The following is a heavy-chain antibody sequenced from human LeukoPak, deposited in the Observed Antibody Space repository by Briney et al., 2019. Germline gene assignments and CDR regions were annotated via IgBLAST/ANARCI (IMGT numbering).Heavy chain of an antibody. Sequence: PGGSLRLSCAASGFTFSSYSMNWVRQAPGKGLEWVSSISSSSSYIYYADSVKGRFTISRDNAKNSLYLQMNSLRAEDTAVYYCAREGSGSYTRLWDWGQVTLVTVYS. V-gene: IGHV3-21*01. D-gene: IGHD3-10*01. J-gene: IGHJ4*02. CDR3: AREGSGSYTRLWD. CDR2: ISSSSSYI. CDR1: GFTFSSYS.